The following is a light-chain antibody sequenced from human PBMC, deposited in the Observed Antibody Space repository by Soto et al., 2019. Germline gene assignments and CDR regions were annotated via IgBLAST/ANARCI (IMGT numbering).Light chain of an antibody. CDR3: QQTYSTPYT. Sequence: IHMTQSPSSLSASVGDRITVTCRASQRITTYVNWYQLKPGEAPKLLISTSGTLQRGVPSRFGGSVSAPDFTLTITRLQPADVATYFCQQTYSTPYTFGQGTKLEIK. J-gene: IGKJ2*01. V-gene: IGKV1-39*01. CDR1: QRITTY. CDR2: TSG.